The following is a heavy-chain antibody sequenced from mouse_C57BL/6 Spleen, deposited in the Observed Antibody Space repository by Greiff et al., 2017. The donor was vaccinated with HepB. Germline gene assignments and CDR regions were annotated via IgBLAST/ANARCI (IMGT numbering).Heavy chain of an antibody. CDR3: ARRRIYYYGSSPYWYFDV. Sequence: QVQLKESGPELVRPGVSVKISCKGSGYTFTDYAMHWVKQSHAKSLEWIGVISTYYGDASYNQKFKDKATMTVDKSSSTAYMELARLTSEDSAVYYCARRRIYYYGSSPYWYFDVWGTGTTVTVSS. CDR2: ISTYYGDA. V-gene: IGHV1-67*01. J-gene: IGHJ1*03. D-gene: IGHD1-1*01. CDR1: GYTFTDYA.